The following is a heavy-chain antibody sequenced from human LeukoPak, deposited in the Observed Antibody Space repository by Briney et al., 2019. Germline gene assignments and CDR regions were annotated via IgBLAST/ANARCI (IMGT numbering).Heavy chain of an antibody. CDR3: AREGGEDGMDV. Sequence: PSQTLSLTCTVSGGSISSGDYYWSWIRQPPGKGLEWIGYIYYSGSTYYNPSLKSRVTISVDTPKNQFSLKLSSVAAADTAVYYCAREGGEDGMDVWGKGTTVTVSS. CDR2: IYYSGST. D-gene: IGHD2-21*01. V-gene: IGHV4-30-4*01. CDR1: GGSISSGDYY. J-gene: IGHJ6*04.